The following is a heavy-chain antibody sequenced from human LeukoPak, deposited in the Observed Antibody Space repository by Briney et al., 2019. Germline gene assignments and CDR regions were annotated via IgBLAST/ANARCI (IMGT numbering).Heavy chain of an antibody. CDR1: GGSISSYY. V-gene: IGHV4-59*01. D-gene: IGHD5-18*01. J-gene: IGHJ3*02. CDR3: ATSKIQLDAFDI. Sequence: SETLSLTCTVSGGSISSYYWSWIRQPPGKGLEWIGYIYYSGSTNYNPSLKSRVTISVDTSKNQFSLKLSSVTAADTAVYYCATSKIQLDAFDIWGQGTMATVSS. CDR2: IYYSGST.